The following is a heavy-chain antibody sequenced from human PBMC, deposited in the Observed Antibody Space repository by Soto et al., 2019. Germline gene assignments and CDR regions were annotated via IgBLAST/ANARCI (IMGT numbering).Heavy chain of an antibody. D-gene: IGHD1-7*01. CDR3: ARGLMRGWNYYEYAFDI. CDR1: GGSFSGYY. J-gene: IGHJ3*02. V-gene: IGHV4-34*01. Sequence: QVQLQQWGAGLLKPSETLSLTCAVYGGSFSGYYWSWIRQPPGKGLEWIGEINHSGSTNDNPSLKSRVTISVDTSKNQFALKLSSVTAADTAVYYCARGLMRGWNYYEYAFDISGQGTMVTVTS. CDR2: INHSGST.